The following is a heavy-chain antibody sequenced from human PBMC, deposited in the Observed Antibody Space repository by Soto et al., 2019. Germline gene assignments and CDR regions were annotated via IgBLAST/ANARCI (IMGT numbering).Heavy chain of an antibody. Sequence: QVQLVESGGGVVQPGRSPRLSCAASGFTFSSYAMHWVRQAPGKGLEWVAVISYDGSNKYYADSVKGRFTISRDNSKNTLYLQMNSLRAEDTAVYYCARDVRGLLLDYWGQGTLVTVSS. V-gene: IGHV3-30-3*01. J-gene: IGHJ4*02. CDR2: ISYDGSNK. D-gene: IGHD3-10*02. CDR1: GFTFSSYA. CDR3: ARDVRGLLLDY.